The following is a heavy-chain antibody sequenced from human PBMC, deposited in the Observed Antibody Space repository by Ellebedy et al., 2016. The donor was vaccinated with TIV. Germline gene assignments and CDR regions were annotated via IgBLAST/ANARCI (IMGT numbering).Heavy chain of an antibody. CDR2: IIPIFGTA. J-gene: IGHJ5*02. Sequence: SVKVSXKASGGTFSSYAISWVRQAPGQGLEWMGGIIPIFGTANYAQKFQGRVTMTRDTSTSTVYMELSSLRSEDTAVYYCARGGRDTAMGTGCSGGSCGKNWFDPWGQGTLVTVSS. V-gene: IGHV1-69*05. D-gene: IGHD2-15*01. CDR3: ARGGRDTAMGTGCSGGSCGKNWFDP. CDR1: GGTFSSYA.